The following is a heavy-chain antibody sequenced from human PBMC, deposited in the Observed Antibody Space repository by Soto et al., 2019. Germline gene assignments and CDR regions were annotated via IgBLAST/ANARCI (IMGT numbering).Heavy chain of an antibody. D-gene: IGHD6-13*01. V-gene: IGHV6-1*01. CDR2: TYYRSKWYN. CDR3: ARGIRAEYSSSWYYFDY. J-gene: IGHJ4*02. Sequence: SQTLSLTCAISGDSVSSNSAAWNWIRQSPSRGLEWLGRTYYRSKWYNDYAVSVKSRITINPDTSKNQFSLQLNSVTPEDTAVYYCARGIRAEYSSSWYYFDYWGQGTLVTVSS. CDR1: GDSVSSNSAA.